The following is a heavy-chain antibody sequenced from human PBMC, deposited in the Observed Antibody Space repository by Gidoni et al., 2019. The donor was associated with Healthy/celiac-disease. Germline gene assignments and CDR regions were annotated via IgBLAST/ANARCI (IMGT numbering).Heavy chain of an antibody. J-gene: IGHJ4*02. CDR1: GFPFSSYG. V-gene: IGHV3-30*18. CDR3: AKSSYGSGRYFDY. Sequence: QVQLVESGGGVVQPGKSLRLSCAVSGFPFSSYGMDWVRQAPGKGLEWVAVISYDGSNKYYADSVKGRFTISRDKSKNTLYLQMNSLRPEDTAVYYCAKSSYGSGRYFDYWGQGTLVTVSS. CDR2: ISYDGSNK. D-gene: IGHD3-10*01.